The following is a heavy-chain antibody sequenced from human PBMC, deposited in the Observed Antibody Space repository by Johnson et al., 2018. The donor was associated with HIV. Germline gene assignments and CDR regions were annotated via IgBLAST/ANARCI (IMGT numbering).Heavy chain of an antibody. J-gene: IGHJ3*02. CDR2: ISYDGSNK. V-gene: IGHV3-30-3*01. D-gene: IGHD1-26*01. Sequence: QVQLVESGGGVVRPGGSLRLSCAASGFTFSSYAMHWVRQAPVEGLEWVAVISYDGSNKYYADSVKGRFTISRDNSKNTLYLQMNNLRAEDTAIYYCSKDQSTEVGPTFVAAFDIWGQGTMVTVSS. CDR1: GFTFSSYA. CDR3: SKDQSTEVGPTFVAAFDI.